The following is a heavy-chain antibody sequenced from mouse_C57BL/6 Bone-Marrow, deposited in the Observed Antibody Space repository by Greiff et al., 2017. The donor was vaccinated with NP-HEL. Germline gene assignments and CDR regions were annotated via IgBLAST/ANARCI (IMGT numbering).Heavy chain of an antibody. V-gene: IGHV5-17*01. CDR2: ISSGSSTI. Sequence: EVMLVESGGGLVKPGGSLKLSCAASGFTFSDYGMHWVRQAPEKGLEWVAYISSGSSTIYYADTVKGRFTISRDNAKNTLFLQMTSLRSEDTAMYYCARPLSTLGFAYWGQGTLVTVSA. CDR3: ARPLSTLGFAY. CDR1: GFTFSDYG. J-gene: IGHJ3*01. D-gene: IGHD2-1*01.